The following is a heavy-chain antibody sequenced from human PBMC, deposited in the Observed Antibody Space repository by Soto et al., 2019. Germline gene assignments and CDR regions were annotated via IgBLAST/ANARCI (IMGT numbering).Heavy chain of an antibody. CDR2: IYYSGST. D-gene: IGHD5-12*01. Sequence: QVQLQESGPGLVKPSETLSLTCTVSGCSISSSYWSWIRQFPGKGLEWIGYIYYSGSTNYNPSLKSRVTISVDTSKNQFSLKLSSVTAADTAVYYCARGGTTWTFDYWGQGTLVTVSS. V-gene: IGHV4-59*12. CDR3: ARGGTTWTFDY. J-gene: IGHJ4*02. CDR1: GCSISSSY.